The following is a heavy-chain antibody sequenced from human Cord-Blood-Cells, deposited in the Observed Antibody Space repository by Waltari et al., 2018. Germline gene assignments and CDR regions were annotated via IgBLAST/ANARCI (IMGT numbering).Heavy chain of an antibody. CDR3: ARSLVAKMYYYDSSGYYYFDY. V-gene: IGHV4-31*03. J-gene: IGHJ4*02. Sequence: QVQLQESGPGLVKPSQTLSLTCTVSGGSISSGGYYWSWIRQHPGRGLEWIGYIYYSGSTYYNPSLKSRVTISVDTSKNQFSLKLSSVTAADTAVYYCARSLVAKMYYYDSSGYYYFDYWGQGTLVTVSS. CDR1: GGSISSGGYY. D-gene: IGHD3-22*01. CDR2: IYYSGST.